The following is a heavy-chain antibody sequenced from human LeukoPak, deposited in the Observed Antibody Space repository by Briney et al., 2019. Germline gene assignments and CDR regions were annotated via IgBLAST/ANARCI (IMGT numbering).Heavy chain of an antibody. CDR2: ISWNSGSI. Sequence: GRSLRLSCAASGFTFDDYAMHWVRLAPGKGLEWVSGISWNSGSIGYADSVKGRFTISRDNAKNSLYLQMNSLRAEDTALYYCAKDGHDYYDSSGTWDYYYYMDVWGKGTTVTVSS. V-gene: IGHV3-9*01. CDR1: GFTFDDYA. CDR3: AKDGHDYYDSSGTWDYYYYMDV. D-gene: IGHD3-22*01. J-gene: IGHJ6*03.